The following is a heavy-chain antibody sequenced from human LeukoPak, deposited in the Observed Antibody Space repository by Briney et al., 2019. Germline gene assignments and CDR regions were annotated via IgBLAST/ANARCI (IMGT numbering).Heavy chain of an antibody. Sequence: GGSLRLSCAASGFTFSSYSMNWVRQAPGKGLEWVSSISSSGTYVYYADSVKGRFTISRDSAKNSLSLQMNSLRADDAAVYYCARASSKQLAGYLPDGFDIWGQGTMVTVSS. D-gene: IGHD3-9*01. J-gene: IGHJ3*02. CDR3: ARASSKQLAGYLPDGFDI. V-gene: IGHV3-21*01. CDR1: GFTFSSYS. CDR2: ISSSGTYV.